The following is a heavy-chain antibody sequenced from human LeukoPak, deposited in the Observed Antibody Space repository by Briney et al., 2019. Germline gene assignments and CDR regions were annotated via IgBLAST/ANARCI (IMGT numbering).Heavy chain of an antibody. Sequence: PGGSLRLSCAASGFTFSSYWMHWVRQAPGKGLVWVSRINTDGSSTTYADSVKGRFTISRDNSRNTLYLQMNSLRVEDTAVFYCARDRGNSHYYNMDVWGQGTTVTVSS. J-gene: IGHJ6*02. CDR2: INTDGSST. D-gene: IGHD3-10*01. CDR3: ARDRGNSHYYNMDV. CDR1: GFTFSSYW. V-gene: IGHV3-74*03.